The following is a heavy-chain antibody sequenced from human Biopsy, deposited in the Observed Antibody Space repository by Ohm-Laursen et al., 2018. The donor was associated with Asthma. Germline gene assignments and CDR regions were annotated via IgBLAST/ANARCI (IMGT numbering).Heavy chain of an antibody. J-gene: IGHJ3*02. CDR1: GFVFSQCG. V-gene: IGHV3-30*03. D-gene: IGHD4-17*01. CDR3: ARQSGQGYGDGSAFDI. CDR2: VSSDGHNI. Sequence: RSLRLSCTASGFVFSQCGMHWVRQGPGKGLEWVALVSSDGHNIYYEDSVKGRFTISRDNSRNRLYLQINRLTVEDSAVYFCARQSGQGYGDGSAFDIWGQGTKVAVSS.